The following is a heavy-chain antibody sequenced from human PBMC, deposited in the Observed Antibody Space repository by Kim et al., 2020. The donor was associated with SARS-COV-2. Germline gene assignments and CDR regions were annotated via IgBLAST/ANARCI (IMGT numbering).Heavy chain of an antibody. Sequence: VKGRFTISRDNAKNSLYLQMNSLRAEDTAVYYCAGEEGWLQAPGWFDPWGQGTLVTVSS. J-gene: IGHJ5*02. V-gene: IGHV3-21*01. D-gene: IGHD5-12*01. CDR3: AGEEGWLQAPGWFDP.